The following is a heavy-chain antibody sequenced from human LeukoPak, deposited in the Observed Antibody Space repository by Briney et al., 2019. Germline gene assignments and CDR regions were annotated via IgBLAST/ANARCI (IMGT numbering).Heavy chain of an antibody. CDR1: GFTFSSYS. V-gene: IGHV3-21*01. CDR3: ARAAGEMATIRY. Sequence: GESLRLSCAASGFTFSSYSMNWVRQAPGKGLEWVSSISSSSSYIYYADSVKGRFTISRDNAKNSLYLQMNSLRAEDTAVYYCARAAGEMATIRYWGQGTLVTVSS. D-gene: IGHD5-24*01. J-gene: IGHJ4*02. CDR2: ISSSSSYI.